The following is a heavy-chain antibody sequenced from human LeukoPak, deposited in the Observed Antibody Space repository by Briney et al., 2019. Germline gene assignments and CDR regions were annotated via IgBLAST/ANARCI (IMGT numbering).Heavy chain of an antibody. J-gene: IGHJ4*02. Sequence: ASVKVSCKASGYTFTGYYMHWVRQAPGQGLEWMGWNNPNSGGTNSAQKFQGRVTMTRDTSISTAYMELTRLRSDDTAVYYCARVFGRQLPDNWGQGTLVTVSS. D-gene: IGHD1-26*01. V-gene: IGHV1-2*02. CDR1: GYTFTGYY. CDR2: NNPNSGGT. CDR3: ARVFGRQLPDN.